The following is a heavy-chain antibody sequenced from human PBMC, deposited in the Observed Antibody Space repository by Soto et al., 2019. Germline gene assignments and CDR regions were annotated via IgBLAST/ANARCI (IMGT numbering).Heavy chain of an antibody. CDR2: IYYSGST. CDR1: GGSISSGGYY. J-gene: IGHJ6*02. CDR3: ARDREAVVPADPYYYYGMDV. V-gene: IGHV4-31*03. Sequence: SETLSLTCTVSGGSISSGGYYWSWIRQHPGKGLEWIGYIYYSGSTYYNPSLKSRVTISVDTSKNQFSLKLSSVTAADTAVYYCARDREAVVPADPYYYYGMDVWGQGTTVTLSS. D-gene: IGHD2-2*01.